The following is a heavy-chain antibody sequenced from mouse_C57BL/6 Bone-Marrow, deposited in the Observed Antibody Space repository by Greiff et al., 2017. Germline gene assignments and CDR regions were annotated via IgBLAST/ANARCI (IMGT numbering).Heavy chain of an antibody. V-gene: IGHV1-62-2*01. D-gene: IGHD1-1*01. CDR3: ARHGITTVVARYWYFDV. Sequence: VKLVESGAELVKPGASVKLSCKASAYTFTEYTIHWVKQRSGQGLEWIGWFYPGSGSIKYNEKFKDKATLTADKSSSTVYMELSRLTSEDSAVYFCARHGITTVVARYWYFDVWGTGTTGTVSS. CDR2: FYPGSGSI. J-gene: IGHJ1*03. CDR1: AYTFTEYT.